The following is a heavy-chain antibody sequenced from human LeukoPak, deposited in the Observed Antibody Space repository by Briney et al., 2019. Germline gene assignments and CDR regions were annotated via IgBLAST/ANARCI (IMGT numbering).Heavy chain of an antibody. CDR3: AKDPRSIGGYYDFWSGSSV. V-gene: IGHV3-23*01. CDR1: GFTFSSYA. D-gene: IGHD3-3*01. CDR2: ISGSGGST. Sequence: GGSLRLSCAASGFTFSSYAMSWVRQAPGKGLEWVSAISGSGGSTYYADSVKGRFTISRDNSKNTLYLQMNSLRAEDTAVYYCAKDPRSIGGYYDFWSGSSVWGQGTLVTVSS. J-gene: IGHJ4*02.